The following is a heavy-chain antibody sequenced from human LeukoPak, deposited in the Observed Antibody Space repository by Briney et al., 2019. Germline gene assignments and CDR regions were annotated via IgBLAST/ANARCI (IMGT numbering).Heavy chain of an antibody. CDR3: ATDGAGFDT. CDR2: IIPVFGTS. CDR1: GGTFNNYV. Sequence: ASVKVSCKASGGTFNNYVFTWVRQAPGQGLEWMGGIIPVFGTSKYAQKFQGRATITTDESTNTAYMEMSSLRSEDTAVYYCATDGAGFDTWGQGVLVTVSS. J-gene: IGHJ5*02. V-gene: IGHV1-69*05.